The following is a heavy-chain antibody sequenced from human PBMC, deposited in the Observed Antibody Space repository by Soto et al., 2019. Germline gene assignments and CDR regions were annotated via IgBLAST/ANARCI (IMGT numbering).Heavy chain of an antibody. CDR3: ARDSVPATPDLWYDY. CDR1: GFTFSSYG. D-gene: IGHD2-15*01. V-gene: IGHV3-33*01. Sequence: QVQLVESGGGVVQPGRSLRLACAASGFTFSSYGMHWVRQAPGKGLEWVAVIWYDGSNKYYADSVKGRFTISRDNSKNTLYLQMNSLRAEDTAVYYCARDSVPATPDLWYDYCGQGTLVAVSS. J-gene: IGHJ4*02. CDR2: IWYDGSNK.